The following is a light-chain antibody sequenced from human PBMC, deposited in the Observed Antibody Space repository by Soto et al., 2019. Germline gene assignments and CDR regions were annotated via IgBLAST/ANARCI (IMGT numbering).Light chain of an antibody. V-gene: IGLV1-51*02. CDR3: VTWDTSLSAGV. Sequence: QSVLTQPPSVSAAPGRTVTISCSGSSSNIENNYVSWYQHLPGTAPKLLIYENDKRPSGIPDRFSGSKSGTSATLGITGLQTGDEAVYYCVTWDTSLSAGVFGGGTKLTVL. CDR2: END. CDR1: SSNIENNY. J-gene: IGLJ3*02.